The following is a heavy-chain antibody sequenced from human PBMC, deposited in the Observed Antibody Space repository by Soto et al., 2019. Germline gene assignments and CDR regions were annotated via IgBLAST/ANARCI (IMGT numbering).Heavy chain of an antibody. CDR2: ADSSGTYT. V-gene: IGHV3-64*07. CDR1: GFNFGGFG. J-gene: IGHJ5*02. CDR3: ATSLAGIGQKWLDP. Sequence: EVQLMESGGNLVQPGGSLRLSYAASGFNFGGFGMYWFSQAPGKGLEFVSAADSSGTYTYYEDSVKGRFTISRDNSKNTLFLHMGSLSIEDMAVYYCATSLAGIGQKWLDPWGQGTLVPVSS. D-gene: IGHD3-3*02.